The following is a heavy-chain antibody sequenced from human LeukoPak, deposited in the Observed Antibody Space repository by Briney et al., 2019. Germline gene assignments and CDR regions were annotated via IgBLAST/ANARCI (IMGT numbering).Heavy chain of an antibody. CDR2: ITDSGGTT. Sequence: ITDSGGTTYYADSVKGRFTISRDNSKNTLHLEMNSLRAEDTAVYYCAKGYSSGWDLAFDIWGQGTMVTVSS. D-gene: IGHD6-19*01. V-gene: IGHV3-23*01. J-gene: IGHJ3*02. CDR3: AKGYSSGWDLAFDI.